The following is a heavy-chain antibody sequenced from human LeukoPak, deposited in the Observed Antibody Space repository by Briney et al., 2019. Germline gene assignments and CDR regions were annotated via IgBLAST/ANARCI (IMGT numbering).Heavy chain of an antibody. J-gene: IGHJ4*02. Sequence: GGSLRLSCAASGFTFSSYAMHWVRQAPGKGLEYVSAIGSNGGSTYYANSVKGRFTISRDNSKNTLYLQMGSLRAEDMAVYYCARDGLDCSSTSCYGDYWGQGTLVTVSS. CDR2: IGSNGGST. V-gene: IGHV3-64*01. D-gene: IGHD2-2*01. CDR1: GFTFSSYA. CDR3: ARDGLDCSSTSCYGDY.